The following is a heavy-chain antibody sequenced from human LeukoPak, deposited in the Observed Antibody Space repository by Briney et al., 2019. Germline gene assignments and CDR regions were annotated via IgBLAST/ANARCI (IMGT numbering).Heavy chain of an antibody. Sequence: GGSLRLSCAAPGFTFSNYNMNWVRQAPGKGLEWISSITSTSSYKFYADSVKGRFTISRDNSKNTLYLQMNSLRAEDTAVYYCAELGITMIGGVWGKGTTVTISS. J-gene: IGHJ6*04. CDR3: AELGITMIGGV. V-gene: IGHV3-21*01. CDR1: GFTFSNYN. CDR2: ITSTSSYK. D-gene: IGHD3-10*02.